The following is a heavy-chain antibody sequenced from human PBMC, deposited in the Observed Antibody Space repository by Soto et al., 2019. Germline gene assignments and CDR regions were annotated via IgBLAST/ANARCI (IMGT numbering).Heavy chain of an antibody. CDR1: GFTFSSFV. J-gene: IGHJ3*01. V-gene: IGHV3-23*01. Sequence: EVQLLESGGGLVQPGGSLRLSCAASGFTFSSFVMNWVRQAPGKGLEWVSTVSPGGDGSPYTDSVKGRLTTSRNNSRKTTHQQKDSLRAEDAAVYFYLRRARTATTNWGAFDAWGQGTVVTVSS. CDR2: VSPGGDGS. D-gene: IGHD7-27*01. CDR3: LRRARTATTNWGAFDA.